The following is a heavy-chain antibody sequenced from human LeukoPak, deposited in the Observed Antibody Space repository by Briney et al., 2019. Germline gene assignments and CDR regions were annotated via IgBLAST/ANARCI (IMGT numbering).Heavy chain of an antibody. CDR1: GGSISPYY. CDR2: IYYSGNT. Sequence: PSETLSLTCTVSGGSISPYYWSWIRQPPGKGLEWIGYIYYSGNTNYSPSLKSRVTISVDTSKNEFSLKLTSATAADTAVYYCARVSEAYYNFWSGSYHQYYYYYMDVWGKGTTVTVSS. CDR3: ARVSEAYYNFWSGSYHQYYYYYMDV. J-gene: IGHJ6*03. V-gene: IGHV4-59*01. D-gene: IGHD3-3*01.